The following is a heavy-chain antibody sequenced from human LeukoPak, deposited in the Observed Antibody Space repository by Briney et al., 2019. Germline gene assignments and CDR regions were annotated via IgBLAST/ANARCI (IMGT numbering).Heavy chain of an antibody. CDR1: GFTFGDYA. D-gene: IGHD3-9*01. Sequence: PGGSLRLSCTASGFTFGDYAMSWVRQAPGKGLEWVGFIRSKAYGGTTEYAASVKGRFTISRDDSKSIAYLQMNSLKTEDTAVYYCTTDHYDILTGYHNDDYWGQGTLVTVSS. CDR3: TTDHYDILTGYHNDDY. V-gene: IGHV3-49*04. J-gene: IGHJ4*02. CDR2: IRSKAYGGTT.